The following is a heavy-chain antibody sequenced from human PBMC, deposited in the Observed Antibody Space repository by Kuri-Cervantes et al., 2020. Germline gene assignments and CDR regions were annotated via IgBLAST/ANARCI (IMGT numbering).Heavy chain of an antibody. Sequence: GESLKISCKGSGNSFSTYWIGWVRQMPGKGLEWTGIIYPGDSDVKYSPSFQGQVTISADKSVSTAYLQWSSLKASDTAMYYCVRRASHMYYYDSSGYYGDAFDIWGQGTMVTVSS. CDR1: GNSFSTYW. D-gene: IGHD3-22*01. CDR3: VRRASHMYYYDSSGYYGDAFDI. CDR2: IYPGDSDV. V-gene: IGHV5-51*01. J-gene: IGHJ3*02.